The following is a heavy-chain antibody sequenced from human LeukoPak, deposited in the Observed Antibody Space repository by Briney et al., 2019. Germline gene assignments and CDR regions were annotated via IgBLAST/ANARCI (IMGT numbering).Heavy chain of an antibody. CDR3: LLIILGGSSQH. CDR2: ISSSSITI. J-gene: IGHJ1*01. Sequence: GGSLRPSCAASAFTFSSYSMNWVRQAPGKGLVWVSYISSSSITIYYADSVKGRFTISRDNAKNSLYLQMNSLRVEDTAVYYCLLIILGGSSQHWGQGTLVTVSS. V-gene: IGHV3-48*01. CDR1: AFTFSSYS. D-gene: IGHD3-3*01.